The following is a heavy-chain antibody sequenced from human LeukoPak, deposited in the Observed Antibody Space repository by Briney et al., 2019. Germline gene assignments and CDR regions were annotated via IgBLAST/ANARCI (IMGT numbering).Heavy chain of an antibody. Sequence: SETLSLTCAVYGGSFSGYYWSWIRQPPGKGLEWIGEINHSGSTNYNPSLKSRVTISVDTSKNQFSLKLSSVAAADTAVYYCARLSGSYYHYYYYYMDVWGKGTTVTISS. CDR2: INHSGST. V-gene: IGHV4-34*01. CDR1: GGSFSGYY. CDR3: ARLSGSYYHYYYYYMDV. D-gene: IGHD3-10*01. J-gene: IGHJ6*03.